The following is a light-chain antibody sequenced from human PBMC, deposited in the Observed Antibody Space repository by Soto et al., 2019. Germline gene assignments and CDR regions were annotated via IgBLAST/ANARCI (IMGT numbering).Light chain of an antibody. CDR1: HSVSSN. CDR3: QQYNNWPRT. CDR2: GAS. V-gene: IGKV3-15*01. Sequence: EIIMTQSQATLSVSPGERATLSCRASHSVSSNLAWYQQKPGQAPRLLIYGASTRATGIPARFSGSGSGTEFTLTISSLQSEDFAVYYCQQYNNWPRTFGQGTKVDIK. J-gene: IGKJ1*01.